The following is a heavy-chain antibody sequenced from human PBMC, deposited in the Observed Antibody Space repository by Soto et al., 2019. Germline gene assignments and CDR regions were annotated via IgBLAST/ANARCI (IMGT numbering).Heavy chain of an antibody. V-gene: IGHV1-3*01. J-gene: IGHJ5*02. Sequence: ASVKVSCKASGYTFTSYAMHWVRQAPGQRLEWMGWINAGNGNTKYSQKFQGRVTITRDTSASTAYMELSSLRSEDTAVYYCGRGDIVVVVAATYNWFDPWGQGTLVTVSS. CDR2: INAGNGNT. CDR1: GYTFTSYA. D-gene: IGHD2-15*01. CDR3: GRGDIVVVVAATYNWFDP.